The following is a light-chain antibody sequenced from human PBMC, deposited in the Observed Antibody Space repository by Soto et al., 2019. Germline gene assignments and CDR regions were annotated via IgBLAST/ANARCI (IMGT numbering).Light chain of an antibody. CDR3: QQLNSYPSIT. V-gene: IGKV1-39*01. J-gene: IGKJ5*01. CDR2: AAS. CDR1: QSISSY. Sequence: DIQMTQSPSSLSASVGDRVTITCRASQSISSYLNWYQQKPGKAPKLLIYAASSLQSGVPSRFSGSGSGTDFTLTIRSLQPEDFATYYCQQLNSYPSITFGQGTRLEIK.